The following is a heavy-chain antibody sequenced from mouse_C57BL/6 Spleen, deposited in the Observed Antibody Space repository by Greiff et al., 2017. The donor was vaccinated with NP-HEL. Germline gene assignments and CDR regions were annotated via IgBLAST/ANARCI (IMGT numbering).Heavy chain of an antibody. J-gene: IGHJ2*01. D-gene: IGHD1-1*01. Sequence: DVKLQESGTVLARPGASVKMSCKTSGYTFTSYWMHWVKQRPGQGLEWIGAIYPGNSDTSYNQKFKGKAKLTAVTSASTAYMELSSLTNEDSAVYYCTRPHYYGSSPYYFDYWGQGTTLTVSS. CDR1: GYTFTSYW. CDR2: IYPGNSDT. V-gene: IGHV1-5*01. CDR3: TRPHYYGSSPYYFDY.